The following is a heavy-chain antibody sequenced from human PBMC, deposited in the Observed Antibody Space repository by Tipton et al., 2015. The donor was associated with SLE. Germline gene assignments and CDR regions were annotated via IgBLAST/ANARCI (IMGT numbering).Heavy chain of an antibody. V-gene: IGHV4-30-2*01. CDR1: GGSISRGGYI. J-gene: IGHJ4*02. D-gene: IGHD6-13*01. CDR3: ARGGSSWYDGFFDY. Sequence: TLSLTCTVSGGSISRGGYIWSWIRQPPGKGLEWIGYIYHSGSTHFNPSLKSRVTISVDTSKNQFSLKLSSVTAADTAVYYCARGGSSWYDGFFDYWGQGTLVTVSS. CDR2: IYHSGST.